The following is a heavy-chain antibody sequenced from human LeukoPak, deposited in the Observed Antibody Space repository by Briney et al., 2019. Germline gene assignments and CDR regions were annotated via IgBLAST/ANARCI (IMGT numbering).Heavy chain of an antibody. CDR1: GYTFTGYY. CDR2: INPNSGGT. D-gene: IGHD2-2*01. Sequence: ASVKASCKASGYTFTGYYMHWVRQAPGQGLEWMGWINPNSGGTNYAQKFQGRVTMTRDTSKNQSSLKLSSVTAADTAVYYCARSHYGSTSTNYYMDVWGKGTTVTVSS. J-gene: IGHJ6*03. CDR3: ARSHYGSTSTNYYMDV. V-gene: IGHV1-2*02.